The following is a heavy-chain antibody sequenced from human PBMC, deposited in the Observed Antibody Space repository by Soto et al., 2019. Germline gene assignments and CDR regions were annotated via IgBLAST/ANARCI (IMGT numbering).Heavy chain of an antibody. Sequence: QVQLVQSGAEVKKPGSSVKVSCKAYGGTFSSYAISWVRQAPGQGLEWMGGIIPLFGTANYAQKFQGRVTITADKSTSSADMELSSLRSEDTAGYYCARAGSEQLVLHYGIDVWGQGNTVTVSS. D-gene: IGHD6-6*01. J-gene: IGHJ6*02. CDR2: IIPLFGTA. V-gene: IGHV1-69*06. CDR3: ARAGSEQLVLHYGIDV. CDR1: GGTFSSYA.